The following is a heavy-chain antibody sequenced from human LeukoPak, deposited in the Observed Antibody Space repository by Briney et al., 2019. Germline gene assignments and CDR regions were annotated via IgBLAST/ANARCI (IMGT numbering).Heavy chain of an antibody. CDR2: IRYDRRNQ. CDR3: AKDYSDSSGYFRVPHVFDF. Sequence: GGSLRLSCAASGFTFSSYGMHWVRQAPGKGLEWVAFIRYDRRNQYYADSVKGRFTISRDNSKNTLYPQMNSLRAEDTAVYYCAKDYSDSSGYFRVPHVFDFWGQGTLVTVSS. CDR1: GFTFSSYG. V-gene: IGHV3-30*02. D-gene: IGHD3-22*01. J-gene: IGHJ4*02.